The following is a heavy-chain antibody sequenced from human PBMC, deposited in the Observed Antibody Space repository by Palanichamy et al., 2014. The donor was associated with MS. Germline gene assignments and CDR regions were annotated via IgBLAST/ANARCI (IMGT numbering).Heavy chain of an antibody. V-gene: IGHV4-59*01. J-gene: IGHJ4*02. CDR2: IYYSGST. CDR3: ARVGQLVLFDY. D-gene: IGHD6-6*01. Sequence: QVQLRESGPGLVRPSETLSLTCTVSGGSISSYYWSWIRQPPGKGLEWIGYIYYSGSTNYNPSLKSRVTISVDTSKNQFSLKLSSVTAADTAVYYCARVGQLVLFDYWGQGTLVAVSS. CDR1: GGSISSYY.